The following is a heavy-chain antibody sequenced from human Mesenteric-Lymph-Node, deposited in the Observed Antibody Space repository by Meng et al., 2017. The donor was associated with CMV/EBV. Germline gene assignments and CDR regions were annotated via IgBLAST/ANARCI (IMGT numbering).Heavy chain of an antibody. D-gene: IGHD3-10*01. Sequence: FMFDDFGMSWLRQAPGKGLEWVSGLNWNGGNTNNADSVKGRFTISRDNAKNSLYLEMNSLRAEDTAVYYCARPARSGSYYLNYFDYWGQGALVTVSS. CDR3: ARPARSGSYYLNYFDY. V-gene: IGHV3-20*03. CDR2: LNWNGGNT. CDR1: FMFDDFG. J-gene: IGHJ4*02.